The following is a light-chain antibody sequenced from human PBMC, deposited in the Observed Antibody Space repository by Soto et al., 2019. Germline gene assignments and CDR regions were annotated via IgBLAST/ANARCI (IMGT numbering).Light chain of an antibody. CDR3: QTWDIGARVV. Sequence: QAVVTQSPSASASLGASVKLTCTLSSGHSSYAIAWHQQQPEKGPRYLMKLSSDGSHSKGDGIPDRFSGPSSGAERYLTISSLQSEDEADYYCQTWDIGARVVFGGGTKLTVL. CDR2: LSSDGSH. J-gene: IGLJ2*01. CDR1: SGHSSYA. V-gene: IGLV4-69*01.